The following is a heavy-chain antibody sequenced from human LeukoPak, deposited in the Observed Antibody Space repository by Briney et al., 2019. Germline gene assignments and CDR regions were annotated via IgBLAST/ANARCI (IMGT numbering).Heavy chain of an antibody. J-gene: IGHJ6*03. V-gene: IGHV3-66*01. CDR2: IYSGGST. CDR1: GFTVSSNY. D-gene: IGHD1-26*01. CDR3: ARGGGSYSSYYYMDV. Sequence: PGGSLRLSCAASGFTVSSNYMSWVRQAPGKGLEWVSVIYSGGSTYYADSVKGRFTISRDNAKNSLYLQMNSLRAEDTAVYYCARGGGSYSSYYYMDVWGKGTTVTVSS.